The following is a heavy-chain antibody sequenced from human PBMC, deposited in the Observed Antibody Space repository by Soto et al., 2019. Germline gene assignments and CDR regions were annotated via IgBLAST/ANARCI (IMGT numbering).Heavy chain of an antibody. V-gene: IGHV1-3*01. CDR3: ARSLVGATWFDP. Sequence: ASVKVSCKASGYTFTSYAMHWVRQAPGQRLEWMGWINAGNGNTKYSQKFQGRVTITRDTSASTAYMELSSLRSEDTAVYYCARSLVGATWFDPWGQGTPVTVSS. CDR1: GYTFTSYA. J-gene: IGHJ5*02. CDR2: INAGNGNT. D-gene: IGHD1-26*01.